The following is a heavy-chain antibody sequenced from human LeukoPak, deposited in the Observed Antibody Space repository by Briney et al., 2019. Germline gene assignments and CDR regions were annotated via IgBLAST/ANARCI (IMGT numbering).Heavy chain of an antibody. D-gene: IGHD2-2*01. CDR1: GFTLSNYD. CDR3: ARADCSSSTCYLRRSWFDP. J-gene: IGHJ5*02. CDR2: ISTSSRYI. V-gene: IGHV3-21*01. Sequence: AGGSLRLFCAASGFTLSNYDMNGVRQAPGKGLEWVSSISTSSRYIYYKDSVRGRFTISRDDAKNSLYLEMNSLRAEDTAVYYCARADCSSSTCYLRRSWFDPWGQGTLVTVSS.